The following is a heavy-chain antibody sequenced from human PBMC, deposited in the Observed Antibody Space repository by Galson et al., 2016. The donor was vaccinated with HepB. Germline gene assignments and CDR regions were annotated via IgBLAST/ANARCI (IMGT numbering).Heavy chain of an antibody. Sequence: SVKVSWKASGVSFSSYGISWVRQAPGQGLEWVGTIIPSIGTTEYAQWFQGRGSFTADESASTAYMELSSLRSEDTAVYYCAGIPFYYGNDNFPRGLGRFDPWGQGTLVTVSS. V-gene: IGHV1-69*11. D-gene: IGHD3-10*01. CDR2: IIPSIGTT. CDR3: AGIPFYYGNDNFPRGLGRFDP. CDR1: GVSFSSYG. J-gene: IGHJ5*02.